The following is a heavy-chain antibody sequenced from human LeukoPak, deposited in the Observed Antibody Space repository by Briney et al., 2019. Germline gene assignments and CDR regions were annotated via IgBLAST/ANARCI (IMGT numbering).Heavy chain of an antibody. V-gene: IGHV4-34*01. CDR2: INHSGST. Sequence: SETLSLTCAVYGGSFSGYYWSWIRQPPGKGLEWIGEINHSGSTNYNPSLKSRVTISVDTSKNQFSLKLSSVTAADTAVYYCARAVGGSYLFDYWGQGTLVTVSS. CDR3: ARAVGGSYLFDY. J-gene: IGHJ4*02. CDR1: GGSFSGYY. D-gene: IGHD1-26*01.